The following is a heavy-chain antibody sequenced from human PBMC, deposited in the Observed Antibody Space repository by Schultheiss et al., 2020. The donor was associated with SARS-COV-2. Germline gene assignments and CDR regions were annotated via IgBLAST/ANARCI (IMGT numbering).Heavy chain of an antibody. CDR2: IYSGGST. V-gene: IGHV3-53*01. Sequence: GGSLRLSCAASGFTVSSNYMSWVRQAPGKGLEWVSVIYSGGSTYYADSVKGRFTISRDNAKNSLYLQMNSLRAEDTAVYYCARDQVRHFDWLLRYYYGMDVWGQGTTVTVSS. CDR1: GFTVSSNY. CDR3: ARDQVRHFDWLLRYYYGMDV. J-gene: IGHJ6*02. D-gene: IGHD3-9*01.